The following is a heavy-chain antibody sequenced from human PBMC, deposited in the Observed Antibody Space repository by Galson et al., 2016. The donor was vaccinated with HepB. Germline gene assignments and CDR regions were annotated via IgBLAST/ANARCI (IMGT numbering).Heavy chain of an antibody. J-gene: IGHJ3*02. V-gene: IGHV3-48*03. Sequence: SLRLSCAASGFVFSSYEMNWVRQAPGKGLEWISYISASGSTTYYADSVKGRFTISRDNAKNSVYLQMNSLSVEDTAIYYCANIHAGSFAFDIWGQGTKVTVSS. CDR1: GFVFSSYE. D-gene: IGHD3-10*01. CDR2: ISASGSTT. CDR3: ANIHAGSFAFDI.